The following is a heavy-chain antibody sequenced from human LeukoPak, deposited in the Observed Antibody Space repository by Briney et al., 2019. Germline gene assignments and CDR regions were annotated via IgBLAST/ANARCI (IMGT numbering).Heavy chain of an antibody. CDR1: GFTFSSYS. CDR2: ISSSSSYI. D-gene: IGHD6-6*01. J-gene: IGHJ4*02. CDR3: ARDSTASSIAASEEFCDY. Sequence: GGALRLCCAASGFTFSSYSRNWGRQAPGKGLEWVSSISSSSSYIYYADSVKGRVTISRDNAKNSLYLQMNSLRAEDTAVYYCARDSTASSIAASEEFCDYWGQGTLVTVSS. V-gene: IGHV3-21*01.